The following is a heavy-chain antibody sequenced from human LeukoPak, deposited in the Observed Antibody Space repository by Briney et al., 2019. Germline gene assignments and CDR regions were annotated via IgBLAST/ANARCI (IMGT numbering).Heavy chain of an antibody. CDR3: ARHGLYQDYGY. D-gene: IGHD3-16*01. CDR2: VYYSGCT. V-gene: IGHV4-39*01. J-gene: IGHJ4*02. Sequence: SETLSLTCTVSGGSVSSSSSFWAWIRQPPGKGLEWIGNVYYSGCTHYNPSLKSRVTISLDMSKNQFSLRLTSVTAADTAMYYCARHGLYQDYGYWGQGTLVTVSS. CDR1: GGSVSSSSSF.